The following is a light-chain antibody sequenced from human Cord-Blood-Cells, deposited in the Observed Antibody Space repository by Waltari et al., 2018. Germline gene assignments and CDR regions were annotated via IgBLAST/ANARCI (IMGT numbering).Light chain of an antibody. J-gene: IGKJ4*01. Sequence: DIQMTQSPSSLSASVGDRVTITCQASQDISNYLNWYQQKPGKAPKLLIYDATNLETGVPSRFSGSGSWTDFTFTISSLQPEDIATYYCQPYDNLPLTFGGGTKVEIK. CDR1: QDISNY. CDR3: QPYDNLPLT. V-gene: IGKV1-33*01. CDR2: DAT.